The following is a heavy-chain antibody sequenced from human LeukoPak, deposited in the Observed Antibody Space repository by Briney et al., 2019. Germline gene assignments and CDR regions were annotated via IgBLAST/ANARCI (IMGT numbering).Heavy chain of an antibody. CDR1: GGNFSNYL. Sequence: SVKVSCKASGGNFSNYLISWVRQAPGQGLEWMGEIIPIFDAPTYAQKFQDRVKITTDGSSSTAYMELSGLRSEDTAMYYCARGGSRVMIFGVPRARSQHWLDPWGQGTLVIVSS. D-gene: IGHD3/OR15-3a*01. J-gene: IGHJ5*02. CDR3: ARGGSRVMIFGVPRARSQHWLDP. CDR2: IIPIFDAP. V-gene: IGHV1-69*05.